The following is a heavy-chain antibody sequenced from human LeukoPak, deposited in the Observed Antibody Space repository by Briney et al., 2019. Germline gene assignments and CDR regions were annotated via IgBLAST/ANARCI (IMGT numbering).Heavy chain of an antibody. Sequence: GGSLRLSCAAAGFTFNNFAMSRARQAPGKGLGWVSSISGSGGSTYYADSVKGRFTISRDNSKNTLYLQMNSLRAEDTAVYYCAKNVKSSGWYSDYWGQGTLVTVSS. J-gene: IGHJ4*02. CDR2: ISGSGGST. CDR3: AKNVKSSGWYSDY. V-gene: IGHV3-23*01. D-gene: IGHD6-19*01. CDR1: GFTFNNFA.